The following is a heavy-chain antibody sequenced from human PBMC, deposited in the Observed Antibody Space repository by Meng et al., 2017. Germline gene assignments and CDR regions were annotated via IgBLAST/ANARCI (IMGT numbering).Heavy chain of an antibody. J-gene: IGHJ4*02. Sequence: QVQRQQWGAGLLKPSETLSLTCAVYGGSFSGYYWSWIRQPPGKGLEWIGEINHSGSTNYNPSLESRATISVDTSQNNLSLKLSSVTAADSAVYYCARGPTTMAHDFDYWGQGTLVTVSS. CDR1: GGSFSGYY. V-gene: IGHV4-34*01. CDR3: ARGPTTMAHDFDY. CDR2: INHSGST. D-gene: IGHD4-11*01.